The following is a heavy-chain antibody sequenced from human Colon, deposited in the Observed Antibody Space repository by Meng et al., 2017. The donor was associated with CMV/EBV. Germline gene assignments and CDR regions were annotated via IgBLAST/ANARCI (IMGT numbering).Heavy chain of an antibody. CDR1: GFTFDNYG. Sequence: GESLKISCAASGFTFDNYGMSWVRQAPGKGLEWVSGINWNGGSKRYADSVKGRFTISRDNAENSLYLQVNSLRVEDTAVYFCARVFNWNNLRFYAMDVWGQGTLVTVSS. CDR3: ARVFNWNNLRFYAMDV. J-gene: IGHJ4*02. D-gene: IGHD2-8*01. V-gene: IGHV3-20*04. CDR2: INWNGGSK.